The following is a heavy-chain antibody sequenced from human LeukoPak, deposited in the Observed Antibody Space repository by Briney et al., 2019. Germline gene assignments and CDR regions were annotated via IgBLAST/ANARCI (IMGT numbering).Heavy chain of an antibody. D-gene: IGHD3-22*01. J-gene: IGHJ4*02. CDR1: GFTFSSYA. CDR2: ISYDGSNK. Sequence: GGSLRLSYAASGFTFSSYAMHWVRQAPGKGLEWVAVISYDGSNKYYADSVKGRFTISRDNSKNTLYLQMNGLRAEDTAVYYCASGTSMGGYYPPSFDYWGQGTLVTVSS. CDR3: ASGTSMGGYYPPSFDY. V-gene: IGHV3-30-3*01.